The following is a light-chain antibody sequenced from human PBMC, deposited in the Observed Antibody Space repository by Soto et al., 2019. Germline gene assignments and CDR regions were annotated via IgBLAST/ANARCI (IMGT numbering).Light chain of an antibody. CDR1: QTVGSSF. CDR3: RQYGSSQT. CDR2: GAS. Sequence: EIVLTQSPGTLSLSPGERATLSCRASQTVGSSFLAWFQHKPGQAPRLLIYGASTRATGIPDRFSGSGSGTDFTLTISRLEPEDFAVYYCRQYGSSQTFGQGTKVDIK. J-gene: IGKJ1*01. V-gene: IGKV3-20*01.